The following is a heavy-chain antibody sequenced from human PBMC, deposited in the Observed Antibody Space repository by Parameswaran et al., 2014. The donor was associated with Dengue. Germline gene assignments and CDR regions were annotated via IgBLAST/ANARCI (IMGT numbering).Heavy chain of an antibody. D-gene: IGHD1-26*01. Sequence: WVRQAPGQGLEWMGIINPSGGSTSYAQKFQGRVTMTRDTSTSTVYMELSSLRSEDTAVYYCARRGGLGSYYYHYYGMDVWGQGTTVTVSS. J-gene: IGHJ6*02. CDR3: ARRGGLGSYYYHYYGMDV. V-gene: IGHV1-46*03. CDR2: INPSGGST.